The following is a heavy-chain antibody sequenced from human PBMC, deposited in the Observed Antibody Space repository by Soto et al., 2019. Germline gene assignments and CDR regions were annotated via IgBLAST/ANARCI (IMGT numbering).Heavy chain of an antibody. V-gene: IGHV4-34*01. J-gene: IGHJ2*01. D-gene: IGHD2-15*01. CDR2: INHSGST. CDR3: ARGSEDIVVVVAATSLWYFDL. Sequence: SETLSLTCAVYCGSFIGYYWIWIRQPPGKGLDCIGEINHSGSTNYNPSLKSRVTISVDTSKNQFSLKLSSVTAADTAVYYCARGSEDIVVVVAATSLWYFDLWGRGTLVTVSS. CDR1: CGSFIGYY.